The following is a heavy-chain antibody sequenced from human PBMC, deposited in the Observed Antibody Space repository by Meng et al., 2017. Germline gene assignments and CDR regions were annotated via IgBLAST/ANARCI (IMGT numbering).Heavy chain of an antibody. J-gene: IGHJ4*02. CDR3: ARESRDYYFDY. CDR2: ISAYNGNT. CDR1: GYTFTSDS. D-gene: IGHD3/OR15-3a*01. Sequence: QVQLVQPGAEMKTPGAYMTASCKASGYTFTSDSISWVRQAPGQGLEWMGWISAYNGNTNYAQKLQGRVTMTTDTSTSTAYMELRSLRSDDTAVYYCARESRDYYFDYWGQGTLVTVSS. V-gene: IGHV1-18*01.